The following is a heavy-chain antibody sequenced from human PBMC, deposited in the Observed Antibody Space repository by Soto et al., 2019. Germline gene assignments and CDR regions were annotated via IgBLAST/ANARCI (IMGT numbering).Heavy chain of an antibody. Sequence: KQSQTLSLTCAISGDSVSSNSAAWNWIRQSPSRGLEWLGRTYYRSKWYNDYAVSVKSRITINPDTSKNQFSLQLNSVTPEDTAVYYCARDLIQYNWNFGWFDPWGQGTLVTVSS. D-gene: IGHD1-7*01. CDR3: ARDLIQYNWNFGWFDP. CDR2: TYYRSKWYN. V-gene: IGHV6-1*01. CDR1: GDSVSSNSAA. J-gene: IGHJ5*02.